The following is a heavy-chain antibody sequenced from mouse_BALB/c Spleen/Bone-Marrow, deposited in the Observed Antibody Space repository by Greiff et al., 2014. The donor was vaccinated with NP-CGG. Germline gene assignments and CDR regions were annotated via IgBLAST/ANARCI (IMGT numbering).Heavy chain of an antibody. CDR3: ARYGNYFDV. CDR2: IYYSGTI. J-gene: IGHJ1*01. V-gene: IGHV3-5*02. CDR1: GISITTGNYR. D-gene: IGHD2-1*01. Sequence: DVHLVESGPGLVKPSQTVSLTCTVTGISITTGNYRWSWIRQFPGNKLEWIGYIYYSGTITYNPSLTSRTTITRDTSKNQFFLEMNSLTAEDTATYYCARYGNYFDVWGAGTTVTVSS.